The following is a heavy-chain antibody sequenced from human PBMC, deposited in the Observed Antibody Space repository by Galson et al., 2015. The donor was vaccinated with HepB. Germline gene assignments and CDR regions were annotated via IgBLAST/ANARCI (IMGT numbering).Heavy chain of an antibody. CDR3: ARMVLLWFGDRSYYYGMDV. D-gene: IGHD3-10*01. CDR1: GDSVSSNSAA. Sequence: CAISGDSVSSNSAAWNWIRQSPSRGLEWLGRTYYRSKWYNDYAVSVKSRITINPDTSKNQFSLQLNSVTPEDTAVYYCARMVLLWFGDRSYYYGMDVWGQGTTVTVSS. CDR2: TYYRSKWYN. V-gene: IGHV6-1*01. J-gene: IGHJ6*02.